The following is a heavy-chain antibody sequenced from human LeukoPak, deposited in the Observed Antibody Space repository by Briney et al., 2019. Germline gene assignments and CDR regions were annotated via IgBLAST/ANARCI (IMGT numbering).Heavy chain of an antibody. Sequence: GESLKISCKGSGYSFTSYWIGWVRQMPGKGLEWMGIIYPGDSDTRYSPSFQGQVTISADKSVSTAYLQWSSLKASDTAMYYCARHHSRRSDAFDIWGQGTMVTVSS. CDR1: GYSFTSYW. J-gene: IGHJ3*02. D-gene: IGHD2-15*01. V-gene: IGHV5-51*01. CDR3: ARHHSRRSDAFDI. CDR2: IYPGDSDT.